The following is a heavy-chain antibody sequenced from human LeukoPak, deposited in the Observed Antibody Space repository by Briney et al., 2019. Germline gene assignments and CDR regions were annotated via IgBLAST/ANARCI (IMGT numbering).Heavy chain of an antibody. CDR2: IFPIFATA. V-gene: IGHV1-69*15. CDR1: GGTFSSYA. CDR3: ARSMTEEGDY. J-gene: IGHJ4*02. Sequence: GASVKVSCKASGGTFSSYAISWVRQAPGQGLEWMGRIFPIFATANYAQKFQGRVTITADESTSTAYMELSSLRSEDTAVYYCARSMTEEGDYWGQGTLVTVSS.